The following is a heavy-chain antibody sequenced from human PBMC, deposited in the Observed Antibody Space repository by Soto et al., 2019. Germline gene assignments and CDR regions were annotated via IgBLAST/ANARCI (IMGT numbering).Heavy chain of an antibody. V-gene: IGHV1-3*01. CDR1: GYTFTSYD. CDR3: ARVPTDIVVVPAANYYYYGMDV. Sequence: ASVKVSCKASGYTFTSYDMHWVRLAPGQRLEWMGWINAGNGNTKYSQKFQGRVTITRDTSASTAYMELSSLRSEDTAVYYCARVPTDIVVVPAANYYYYGMDVWGQGTTVTVSS. CDR2: INAGNGNT. J-gene: IGHJ6*02. D-gene: IGHD2-2*01.